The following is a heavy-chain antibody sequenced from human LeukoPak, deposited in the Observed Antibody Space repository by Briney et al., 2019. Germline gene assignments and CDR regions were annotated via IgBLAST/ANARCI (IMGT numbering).Heavy chain of an antibody. CDR2: ISTYNGNT. Sequence: ASVKVSCKASGYTFTSYGISGVRQAPGQGLEWMGWISTYNGNTNYAQKLQGRVTMTTDTSTSTAYMELRSLRSDDTAVYYCEREQQLGYWFDPWGQGTLVTVSA. CDR3: EREQQLGYWFDP. J-gene: IGHJ5*02. CDR1: GYTFTSYG. V-gene: IGHV1-18*01. D-gene: IGHD6-13*01.